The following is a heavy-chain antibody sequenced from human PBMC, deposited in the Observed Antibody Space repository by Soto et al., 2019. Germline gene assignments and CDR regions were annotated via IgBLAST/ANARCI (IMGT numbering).Heavy chain of an antibody. D-gene: IGHD6-13*01. V-gene: IGHV4-34*01. CDR2: INHSGST. CDR3: ARASIAAAGPRGRGGYDY. J-gene: IGHJ4*02. CDR1: GGSFSGYY. Sequence: SETLSLTCAVYGGSFSGYYWSWIRQPPGKGLEWIGEINHSGSTNYNPSLKSRVTISVDTSKNQFSLKLSSVTAADTAVYYCARASIAAAGPRGRGGYDYWGQGTLVTVSS.